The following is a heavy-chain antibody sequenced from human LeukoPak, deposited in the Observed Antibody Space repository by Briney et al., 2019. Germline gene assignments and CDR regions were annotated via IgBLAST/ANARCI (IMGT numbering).Heavy chain of an antibody. CDR2: FRSKAYGGTT. CDR1: GFTFGDYA. V-gene: IGHV3-49*04. CDR3: AKNGDRGAYCTGGTCYPYFYYYMDV. Sequence: GGSLRLSCTASGFTFGDYAMSWVRQAPGQGLEWVGFFRSKAYGGTTEYAASVKGRFTMSRDHSKSIAYLQMNSLRAEDAAIYYCAKNGDRGAYCTGGTCYPYFYYYMDVWGKGTTVTI. D-gene: IGHD2-15*01. J-gene: IGHJ6*03.